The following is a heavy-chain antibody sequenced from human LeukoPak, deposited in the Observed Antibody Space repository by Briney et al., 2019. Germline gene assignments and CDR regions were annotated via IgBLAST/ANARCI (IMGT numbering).Heavy chain of an antibody. D-gene: IGHD2-15*01. V-gene: IGHV4-34*01. CDR2: INRSGST. CDR3: ARGGYCSGGSCYSGKHDY. CDR1: GGSFSGYY. Sequence: SETLSLTCAAYGGSFSGYYWSWIRQPPGKGLEWIGEINRSGSTNYNPSLKSRVTISVDTSKNQFSLKLSSVTAADTAVYYCARGGYCSGGSCYSGKHDYWGQGTLVTVSS. J-gene: IGHJ4*02.